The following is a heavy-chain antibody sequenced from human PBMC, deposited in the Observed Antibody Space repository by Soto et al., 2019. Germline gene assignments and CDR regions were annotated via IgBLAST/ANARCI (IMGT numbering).Heavy chain of an antibody. J-gene: IGHJ4*02. CDR2: MNPNSGNI. V-gene: IGHV1-8*01. D-gene: IGHD3-3*01. CDR1: GYTFTSYD. Sequence: QVQLVQSGAEVKKPGASVKVSCKASGYTFTSYDINWVRQATGQGLEWMGWMNPNSGNIGYAQKFQGRVTMTRNTSISTAYMELSSLRSEDTAVYYCASGPDFWSGYYKDYWGQGTLVTVSS. CDR3: ASGPDFWSGYYKDY.